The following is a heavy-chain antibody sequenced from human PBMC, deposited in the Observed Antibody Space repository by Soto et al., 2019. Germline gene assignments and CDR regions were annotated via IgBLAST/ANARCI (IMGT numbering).Heavy chain of an antibody. CDR1: GGSVSSGSYY. D-gene: IGHD1-1*01. Sequence: SETMSLTCTVSGGSVSSGSYYWGWIRPPPGKQLEWIGYIYYRGSSSYNPSLKSRVTISVDTSKSQFSLKVNSVTAADTAVYYCARWRTDYDYGLDVWGQGTTVTVSS. CDR3: ARWRTDYDYGLDV. V-gene: IGHV4-61*01. CDR2: IYYRGSS. J-gene: IGHJ6*02.